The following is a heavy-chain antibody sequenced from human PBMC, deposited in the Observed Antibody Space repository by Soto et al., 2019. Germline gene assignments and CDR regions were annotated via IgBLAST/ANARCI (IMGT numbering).Heavy chain of an antibody. CDR1: GGSISSGDYY. J-gene: IGHJ4*02. Sequence: QVQLQESGPGLVKPSQTLSLTCTVSGGSISSGDYYWSWIRQPPGKGLEWIGYIYYSGSTYYNPSLKSRVTIPVDTSTNQFSRKLSSVTAADTAVYSCARALLIVGAMTDWGQGTLVTVSS. V-gene: IGHV4-30-4*01. CDR2: IYYSGST. CDR3: ARALLIVGAMTD. D-gene: IGHD1-26*01.